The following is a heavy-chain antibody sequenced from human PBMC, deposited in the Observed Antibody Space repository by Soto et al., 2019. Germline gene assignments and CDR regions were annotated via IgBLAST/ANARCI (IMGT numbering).Heavy chain of an antibody. V-gene: IGHV3-73*01. CDR2: IRSKANSYAT. J-gene: IGHJ6*02. CDR3: ARDRIPTGMDV. Sequence: GSLRLSCAASGFTSSGSAMHWVRQASGKGLEWVGPIRSKANSYATAYAASVKGRFTISRDDSKNTAYLQMNSLKTEDTAVYYCARDRIPTGMDVWGQGTTVTV. CDR1: GFTSSGSA.